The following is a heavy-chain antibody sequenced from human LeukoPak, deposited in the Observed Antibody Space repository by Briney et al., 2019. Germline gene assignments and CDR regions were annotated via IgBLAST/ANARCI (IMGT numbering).Heavy chain of an antibody. J-gene: IGHJ4*02. V-gene: IGHV4-61*01. CDR3: ARFRSGGWYYFDS. CDR1: GASLTNPTSF. D-gene: IGHD6-19*01. Sequence: SETLSLTCSVSGASLTNPTSFQCSWIRRPPGKGLEVIGSLYASGSAKLNPSLESRLSMSLDPSTSQFFLKLSSVTAEDSALYYCARFRSGGWYYFDSWGQGTLVTVSS. CDR2: LYASGSA.